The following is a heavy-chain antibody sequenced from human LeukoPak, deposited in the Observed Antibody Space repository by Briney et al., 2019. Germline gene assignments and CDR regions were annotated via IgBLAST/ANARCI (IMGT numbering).Heavy chain of an antibody. CDR2: IYYSGST. CDR1: GGSISSYY. V-gene: IGHV4-59*08. D-gene: IGHD3-16*01. CDR3: GAFGGVKSIYVAFDI. Sequence: PSETLSLTCTVSGGSISSYYWSWIRQPPGKGLEWIGPIYYSGSTNSNLSLKSQVTQSLDTDKNQFSLELTSVTAADTAVYYCGAFGGVKSIYVAFDIWGQRTMVTLSS. J-gene: IGHJ3*02.